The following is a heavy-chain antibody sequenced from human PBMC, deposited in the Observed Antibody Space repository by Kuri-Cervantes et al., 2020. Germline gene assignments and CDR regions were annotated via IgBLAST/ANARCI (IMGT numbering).Heavy chain of an antibody. Sequence: SVKVSCKASGGTFSSYAISWVRQAPGQGLEWMGGIIPIFGTANYAQKFQGRVTITTDESTSTAYMELSSLRSEDTAVYYCATPPTVYYYDSSGYLVYWGQGTLVTISS. J-gene: IGHJ4*02. CDR2: IIPIFGTA. D-gene: IGHD3-22*01. V-gene: IGHV1-69*05. CDR1: GGTFSSYA. CDR3: ATPPTVYYYDSSGYLVY.